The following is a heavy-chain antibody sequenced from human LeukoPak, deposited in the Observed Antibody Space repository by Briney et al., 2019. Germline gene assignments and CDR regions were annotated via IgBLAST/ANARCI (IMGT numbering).Heavy chain of an antibody. J-gene: IGHJ4*02. Sequence: SETLSLTCSVSGDSISSSSYHWGWIRQPPGKGLEWIGSIYYSGTTYYNPSLKSRVTKSVDTSKNQFSLKLSSVTAADTAVYYCASARPGVVPAANRPTHYFDYWGQGTLVTVSS. CDR1: GDSISSSSYH. CDR3: ASARPGVVPAANRPTHYFDY. CDR2: IYYSGTT. D-gene: IGHD2-2*01. V-gene: IGHV4-39*07.